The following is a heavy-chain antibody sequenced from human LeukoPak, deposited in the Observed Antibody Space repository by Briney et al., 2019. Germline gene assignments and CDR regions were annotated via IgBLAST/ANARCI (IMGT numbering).Heavy chain of an antibody. CDR2: IYRGGST. D-gene: IGHD6-13*01. CDR3: ARVIAAAGGFDY. V-gene: IGHV3-66*01. CDR1: GFTVSSNY. J-gene: IGHJ4*02. Sequence: GGSLRLSCAASGFTVSSNYMSWVRQAPGKGLEWVSVIYRGGSTYYADSVKGRFTISRDNSKNTLYLQMNSLRAEDTAVYYCARVIAAAGGFDYWGQGTLVTVSS.